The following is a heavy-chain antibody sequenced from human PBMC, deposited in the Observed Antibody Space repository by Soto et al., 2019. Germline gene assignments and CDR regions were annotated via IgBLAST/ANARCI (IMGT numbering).Heavy chain of an antibody. V-gene: IGHV4-34*01. J-gene: IGHJ4*02. CDR2: INHSGST. CDR3: ARGGYYDILTGYYIFDY. D-gene: IGHD3-9*01. Sequence: SETLSLTCAVYGGSFSGYYWSWIRQPPGKGLEWIREINHSGSTNYNPSLKSRVTISVDTSKNQFSLKLSSVTAADTAVYYCARGGYYDILTGYYIFDYWGQGTLVTVSS. CDR1: GGSFSGYY.